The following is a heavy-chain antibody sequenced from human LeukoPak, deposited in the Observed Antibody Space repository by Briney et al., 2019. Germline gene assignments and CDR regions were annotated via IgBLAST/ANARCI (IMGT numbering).Heavy chain of an antibody. V-gene: IGHV3-21*01. J-gene: IGHJ4*02. Sequence: GGSLRLSCAASGFTFSSYEMNWVRQAPGKGLEWVSSISSSSSYIYYADSVKGRFTISRDNAKNSLYLQMNSLRAEDTAVYYCASVMIVVVNEVDYWGQGTLVTVSS. D-gene: IGHD3-22*01. CDR2: ISSSSSYI. CDR3: ASVMIVVVNEVDY. CDR1: GFTFSSYE.